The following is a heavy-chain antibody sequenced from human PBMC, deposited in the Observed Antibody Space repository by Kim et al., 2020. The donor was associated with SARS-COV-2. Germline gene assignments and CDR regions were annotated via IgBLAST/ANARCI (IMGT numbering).Heavy chain of an antibody. CDR2: IDWDDDK. D-gene: IGHD1-26*01. J-gene: IGHJ4*02. V-gene: IGHV2-70*11. CDR3: ARMYSGSNSLDY. CDR1: GFSLSTSGMC. Sequence: SGPTLVNPTQTLTLTCTFSGFSLSTSGMCVSWIRQPPGKALEWLARIDWDDDKYYSTSLKTRLTISKDTSKNQVVLTMTNMDPVDTATYYCARMYSGSNSLDYWGQGTLVTVSS.